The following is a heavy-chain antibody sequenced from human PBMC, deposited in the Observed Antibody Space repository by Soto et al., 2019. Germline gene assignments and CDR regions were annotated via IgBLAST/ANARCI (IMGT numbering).Heavy chain of an antibody. V-gene: IGHV1-69*13. CDR2: IIPIFGTA. CDR1: GHTFTGYY. D-gene: IGHD2-2*01. CDR3: ARDRVCTSATCGEFDYYYYYGMDV. J-gene: IGHJ6*02. Sequence: SVKVSCKASGHTFTGYYMHWVRQAPGQGLEWMGGIIPIFGTANYAQKFQGRVTITADESTSTAYMELSSLRSEDTAVYYCARDRVCTSATCGEFDYYYYYGMDVWGQGTTVTVSS.